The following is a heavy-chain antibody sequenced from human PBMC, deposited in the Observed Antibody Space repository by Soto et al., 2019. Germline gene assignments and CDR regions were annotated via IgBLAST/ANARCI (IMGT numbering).Heavy chain of an antibody. D-gene: IGHD2-15*01. CDR2: IKEDGSES. V-gene: IGHV3-7*01. J-gene: IGHJ4*02. Sequence: EVQLVESGGGLVQPGGSLRISCAASGFTFSAYWMSWVRQAPGKGLEWVAYIKEDGSESYSVDSVKGRFTVSRDNARNSLFLQMNNLRAEYTAVYYCARDPRYCVDGICYPFCDHWGQGTRVTVSS. CDR3: ARDPRYCVDGICYPFCDH. CDR1: GFTFSAYW.